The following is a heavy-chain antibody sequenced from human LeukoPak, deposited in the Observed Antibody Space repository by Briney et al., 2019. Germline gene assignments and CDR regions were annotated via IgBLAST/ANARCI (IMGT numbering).Heavy chain of an antibody. CDR3: AGDSSSSGHYFDY. D-gene: IGHD6-6*01. CDR1: GGTFSSYA. V-gene: IGHV1-69*05. J-gene: IGHJ4*02. CDR2: IIPIFGTA. Sequence: SVKVSCKASGGTFSSYAISWVRQAPGQGLEWMGGIIPIFGTANYAQKFQGRVTITTDESTSTAYMELSSLRSEGTAVYYCAGDSSSSGHYFDYWGQGTLVTVSS.